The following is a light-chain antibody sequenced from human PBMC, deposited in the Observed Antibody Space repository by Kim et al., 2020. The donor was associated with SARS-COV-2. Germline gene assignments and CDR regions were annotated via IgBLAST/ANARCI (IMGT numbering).Light chain of an antibody. CDR2: TAS. CDR1: QDISSF. Sequence: LGDRVTITCRASQDISSFLAWYQQKPGKAPNLLIYTASTLQSGVPSRFSRSGSGTEFTLTISSLQPEDFATYDCQHLNTYPLTFGQGTRLEIK. J-gene: IGKJ5*01. V-gene: IGKV1-9*01. CDR3: QHLNTYPLT.